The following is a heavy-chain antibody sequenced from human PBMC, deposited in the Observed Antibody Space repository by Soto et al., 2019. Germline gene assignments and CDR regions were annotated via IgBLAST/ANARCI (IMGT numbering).Heavy chain of an antibody. D-gene: IGHD2-2*01. Sequence: PGGSLRLSCAASGFTFSNHAMNWVRQAPGKGLEWVSGISGSGGSTSYGASVKGRFTISRDNSKNTLYLQMNSLRAEDTAVYYCAKDSGLGGYCSSTSCYGPYDAFDIWGQGTMVTVSS. CDR3: AKDSGLGGYCSSTSCYGPYDAFDI. CDR1: GFTFSNHA. J-gene: IGHJ3*02. CDR2: ISGSGGST. V-gene: IGHV3-23*01.